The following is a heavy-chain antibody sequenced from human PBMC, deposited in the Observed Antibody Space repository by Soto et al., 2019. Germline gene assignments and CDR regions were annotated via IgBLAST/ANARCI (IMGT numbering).Heavy chain of an antibody. V-gene: IGHV3-21*01. CDR1: GFTFSSYS. D-gene: IGHD3-22*01. Sequence: GGSLRLSCAATGFTFSSYSLNWVRQAPGKGLEWVSSISSSSSYIYYADSVKGRFTISRDNAKNSLYMQMNSLRAEDTAVYYSARVRAEYYDSSCPLFWGQGT. CDR2: ISSSSSYI. CDR3: ARVRAEYYDSSCPLF. J-gene: IGHJ4*02.